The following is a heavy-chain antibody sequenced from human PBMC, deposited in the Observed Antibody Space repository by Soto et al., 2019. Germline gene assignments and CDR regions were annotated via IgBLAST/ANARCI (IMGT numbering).Heavy chain of an antibody. V-gene: IGHV3-33*01. D-gene: IGHD1-26*01. J-gene: IGHJ3*02. CDR3: ARDEWELPEGVAFDI. Sequence: GGSLRLSCAASGFTFSSYGMHWVRQAPGKGLEWVAVIWYDGSNKYYADSVKGRFTISRDNSKNTLYLQMNSLRAEDTAVYYCARDEWELPEGVAFDIWGQGTMVTVSS. CDR2: IWYDGSNK. CDR1: GFTFSSYG.